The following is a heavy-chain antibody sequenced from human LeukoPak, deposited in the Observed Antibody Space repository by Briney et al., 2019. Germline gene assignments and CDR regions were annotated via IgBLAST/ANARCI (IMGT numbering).Heavy chain of an antibody. V-gene: IGHV1-18*01. Sequence: ASVKVSCEASGYTFTSYGISWLRQAPGQGLEWLGWISGYNGNTNYAQKFQGRVTMTRDTSTSTVYMELSSLRSEDTAVYYCARETRSGSSNRVDYWGQGTLVTVSS. D-gene: IGHD1-26*01. CDR1: GYTFTSYG. CDR2: ISGYNGNT. CDR3: ARETRSGSSNRVDY. J-gene: IGHJ4*02.